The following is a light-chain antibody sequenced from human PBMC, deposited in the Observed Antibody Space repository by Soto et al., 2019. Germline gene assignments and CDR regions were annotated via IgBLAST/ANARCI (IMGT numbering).Light chain of an antibody. CDR3: QQYVTTPIT. Sequence: EIVFTQSPGTLSFSPGQRATLSCRASQSVSSNHLAWYQQKPGQAPRLLIYGASSRATGIPDRFSGSGSGTDFTLTISRLEPEDFAVYYCQQYVTTPITFGQGTRLEI. CDR1: QSVSSNH. J-gene: IGKJ5*01. CDR2: GAS. V-gene: IGKV3-20*01.